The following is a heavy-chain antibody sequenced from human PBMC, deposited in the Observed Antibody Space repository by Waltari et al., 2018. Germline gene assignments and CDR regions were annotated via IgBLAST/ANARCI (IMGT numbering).Heavy chain of an antibody. V-gene: IGHV3-73*01. Sequence: EVQLVESGGALVEPGGSLKLSCAASGLLISDYANHWVRQASGKGPEWVGRIRSRFKGDATAYGESVQGRFTISRDDSKNTVYLEMNSLKTDDTAVYYCIRPFEMGIDWGQGTLVTVSS. CDR2: IRSRFKGDAT. CDR1: GLLISDYA. CDR3: IRPFEMGID. D-gene: IGHD7-27*01. J-gene: IGHJ4*02.